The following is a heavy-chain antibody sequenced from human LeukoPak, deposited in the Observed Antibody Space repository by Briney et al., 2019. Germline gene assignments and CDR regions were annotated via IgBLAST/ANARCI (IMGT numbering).Heavy chain of an antibody. V-gene: IGHV3-72*01. CDR2: TGNKANSYTT. J-gene: IGHJ4*02. Sequence: PGGSLRLSCAASGFTFSDHYMDWVRQAPGKGLEWVGRTGNKANSYTTEYAASVKGRFTISSDDSKNSLFLQMNSLKSKDTAVYYCARGNTSAWYPFDYWGQGTLVTVSS. CDR3: ARGNTSAWYPFDY. D-gene: IGHD6-19*01. CDR1: GFTFSDHY.